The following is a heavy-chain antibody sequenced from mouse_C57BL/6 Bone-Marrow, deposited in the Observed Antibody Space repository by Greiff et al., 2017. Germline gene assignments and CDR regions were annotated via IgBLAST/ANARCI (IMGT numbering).Heavy chain of an antibody. CDR2: IHPNSGST. V-gene: IGHV1-64*01. D-gene: IGHD2-1*01. J-gene: IGHJ4*01. CDR3: ARNGNYRAYAMDY. CDR1: GYTFTSYW. Sequence: QVQLQQPGAELVKPGASVQLSCKASGYTFTSYWMHWVKQRPGQGLEWIGMIHPNSGSTNYNEKFKSKATLAVDKSSSTAYMQLSSLTSEDSAVYYCARNGNYRAYAMDYWGQGTSVTVSS.